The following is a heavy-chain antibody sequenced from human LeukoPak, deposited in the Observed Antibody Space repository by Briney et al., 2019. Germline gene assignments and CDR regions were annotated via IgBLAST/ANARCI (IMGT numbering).Heavy chain of an antibody. CDR3: AKVRYNSGWLFDY. CDR1: GFTFSSYS. CDR2: ISSSSSYI. V-gene: IGHV3-21*04. Sequence: PGGSLRLSCAASGFTFSSYSMNWVRQAPGKGLEWVSSISSSSSYIYYADSVKGRFTISRDNAKNSLYLQMNSLRAEDTAVYYCAKVRYNSGWLFDYWGQGTLVTVSS. J-gene: IGHJ4*02. D-gene: IGHD6-19*01.